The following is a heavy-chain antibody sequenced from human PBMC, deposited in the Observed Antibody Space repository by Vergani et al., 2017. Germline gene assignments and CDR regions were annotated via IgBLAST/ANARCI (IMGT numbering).Heavy chain of an antibody. CDR3: ARDSPSGPRGY. CDR1: GFTFSSYS. V-gene: IGHV3-21*01. CDR2: ISSSSSYI. D-gene: IGHD1-14*01. J-gene: IGHJ4*02. Sequence: EVQLVESGGGLVKPGGSLRLSCAASGFTFSSYSMNWVRQAPGKGLEWVSSISSSSSYIYYADSVKGRFTISRDNAKDSLYLQMNSLRAEDTAVYYCARDSPSGPRGYWGQGTLVTVSS.